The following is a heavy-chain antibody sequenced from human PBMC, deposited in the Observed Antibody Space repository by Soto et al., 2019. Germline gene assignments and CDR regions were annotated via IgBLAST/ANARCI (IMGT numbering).Heavy chain of an antibody. Sequence: GGSLRLSCEGSGFIFSNAWMNWVRQAPGKGLEWVGRIKSEPNGGTTDYAAPVKGRFTVSRDDSKRTVYLQMNSLKAEDTAVYYCATGGYHFDYWGQGTLVTVSS. CDR3: ATGGYHFDY. CDR1: GFIFSNAW. V-gene: IGHV3-15*01. J-gene: IGHJ4*02. D-gene: IGHD2-15*01. CDR2: IKSEPNGGTT.